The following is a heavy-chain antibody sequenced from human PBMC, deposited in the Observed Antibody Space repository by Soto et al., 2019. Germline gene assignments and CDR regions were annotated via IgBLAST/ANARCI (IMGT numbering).Heavy chain of an antibody. Sequence: QVQLVQSGAEVKKPGSSVKVSCKASGGTFSSYAISWVRQAPGQGLEWMGGIIPVFGTANYAQTFQGSVTITAAESTSTAYMELSSLRAEDPAVYYCAFSNLVRVVMIPTGWYFDYWGQGTLVTVSS. CDR1: GGTFSSYA. J-gene: IGHJ4*02. CDR3: AFSNLVRVVMIPTGWYFDY. CDR2: IIPVFGTA. D-gene: IGHD3-10*01. V-gene: IGHV1-69*01.